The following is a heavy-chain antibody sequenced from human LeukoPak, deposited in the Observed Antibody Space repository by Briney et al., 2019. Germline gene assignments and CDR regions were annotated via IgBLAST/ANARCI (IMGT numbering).Heavy chain of an antibody. J-gene: IGHJ4*02. V-gene: IGHV3-33*01. Sequence: PGGCLRLSCAASGFIFSNFGVHWVRQTPGKGLEWVAVIYNDGNKKYYVDSLKDRFTVSRDNSKNTVYLQMSSLRVEDTAVYFCGRDPGSGGSFFFDFWGRGTLVTVSS. D-gene: IGHD3-10*01. CDR3: GRDPGSGGSFFFDF. CDR2: IYNDGNKK. CDR1: GFIFSNFG.